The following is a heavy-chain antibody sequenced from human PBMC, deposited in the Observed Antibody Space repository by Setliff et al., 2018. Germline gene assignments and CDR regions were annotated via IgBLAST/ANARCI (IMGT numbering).Heavy chain of an antibody. CDR2: IYPDDSDT. CDR3: ARSRSNFWSGYFNWFDP. D-gene: IGHD3-3*01. V-gene: IGHV5-51*01. Sequence: GESLKISCKGSGYSFTDYWIAWVRQVPGKGLEWMGIIYPDDSDTRYSPSFQGQVTISADKSISTAYLQWSSLKASDTAMYYCARSRSNFWSGYFNWFDPWGQGTLVTVSS. CDR1: GYSFTDYW. J-gene: IGHJ5*02.